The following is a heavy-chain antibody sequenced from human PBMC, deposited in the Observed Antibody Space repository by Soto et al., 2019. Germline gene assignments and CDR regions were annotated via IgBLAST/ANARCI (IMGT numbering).Heavy chain of an antibody. Sequence: EEQLVESGGGLVKPGGSLRLSCVASGFSLSSYTMYWVRQAPGKGLEWVSSIGISISYIYYAESVTGRFTISRDNAQNSLFLEMNSLRAEDMALYFCGRNVLAVTEVAVDVWGQGTMVTVSS. CDR1: GFSLSSYT. CDR3: GRNVLAVTEVAVDV. V-gene: IGHV3-21*01. D-gene: IGHD4-4*01. J-gene: IGHJ3*01. CDR2: IGISISYI.